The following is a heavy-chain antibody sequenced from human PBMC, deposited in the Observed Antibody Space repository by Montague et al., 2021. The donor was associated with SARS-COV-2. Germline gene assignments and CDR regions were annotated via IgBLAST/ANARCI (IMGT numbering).Heavy chain of an antibody. J-gene: IGHJ4*02. CDR1: GDSISNYY. CDR3: ARLPYILPGYAYFDF. Sequence: SETLSLTCTVSGDSISNYYWSWIRRPPGKGLEWLGYIYYGGSTNYNPSRKSRVTISVDTSKNQFSLRLSSVTAADTAVYYCARLPYILPGYAYFDFWGQGSLVIVSS. CDR2: IYYGGST. D-gene: IGHD3-9*01. V-gene: IGHV4-59*08.